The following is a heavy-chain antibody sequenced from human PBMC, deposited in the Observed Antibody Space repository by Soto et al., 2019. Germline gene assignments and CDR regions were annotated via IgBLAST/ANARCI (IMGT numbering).Heavy chain of an antibody. V-gene: IGHV4-38-2*01. CDR1: SYSISGGFY. Sequence: SETLSLTCAVSSYSISGGFYWAWIRQPPGKGLEWIGNIYHSGSDHYNPSLKSRVTMSVDTSKNNFSLRLTSVNAADTAVYYCARVTIFEYWFDPWGQGILVTVSS. D-gene: IGHD3-3*01. J-gene: IGHJ5*02. CDR3: ARVTIFEYWFDP. CDR2: IYHSGSD.